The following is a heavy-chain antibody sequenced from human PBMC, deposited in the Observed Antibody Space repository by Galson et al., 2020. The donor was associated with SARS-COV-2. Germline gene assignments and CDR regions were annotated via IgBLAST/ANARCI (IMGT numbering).Heavy chain of an antibody. Sequence: GGSLRLSCAASGFSFRSYDMTWVRQAPGKGLEWVSVILSAGGTYYADSVKGRFTISRDNSKNTLYLQMNSLRVEDTAVYYCAKVGDYYESSGYYSAWGQGTLATVSS. CDR1: GFSFRSYD. CDR3: AKVGDYYESSGYYSA. V-gene: IGHV3-23*03. D-gene: IGHD3-22*01. J-gene: IGHJ5*02. CDR2: ILSAGGT.